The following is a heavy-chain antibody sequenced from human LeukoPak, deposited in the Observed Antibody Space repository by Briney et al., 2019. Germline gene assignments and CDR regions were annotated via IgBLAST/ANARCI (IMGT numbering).Heavy chain of an antibody. CDR2: INHSEST. Sequence: SETLSLTCAVYGGSFSCYYWSWIRQPPGKGLDWIGEINHSESTNYNPSLKSRGTISVDTSKNQFSLKLSSVTDADTAVYYCARGLGGNVLMGGYYYMDVWGKGTTVTVSS. D-gene: IGHD2-8*01. CDR1: GGSFSCYY. V-gene: IGHV4-34*01. J-gene: IGHJ6*03. CDR3: ARGLGGNVLMGGYYYMDV.